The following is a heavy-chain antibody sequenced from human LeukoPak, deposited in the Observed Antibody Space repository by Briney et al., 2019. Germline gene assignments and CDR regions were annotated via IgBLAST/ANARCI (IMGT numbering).Heavy chain of an antibody. V-gene: IGHV1-2*02. J-gene: IGHJ5*02. Sequence: ASVKVSCKASGYTFTSYGISWVRQAPGQGLEWMGWINPNSGGTNYAQKFQGRVTMTRDTSISTAYMELSRLRSDDTAVYYCARDPGVVVTYNWFDPWGQGTLVTVSS. CDR2: INPNSGGT. CDR1: GYTFTSYG. D-gene: IGHD3-22*01. CDR3: ARDPGVVVTYNWFDP.